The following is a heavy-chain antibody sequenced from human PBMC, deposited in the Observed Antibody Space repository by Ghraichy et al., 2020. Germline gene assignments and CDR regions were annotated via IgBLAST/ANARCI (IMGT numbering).Heavy chain of an antibody. V-gene: IGHV3-23*01. CDR1: GFSFDTFD. CDR2: ISYGGEAT. J-gene: IGHJ4*02. D-gene: IGHD7-27*01. Sequence: GGSLRLSCAASGFSFDTFDMSWVRQAPGKGLEWVSTISYGGEATYYADSVRGRFTSSRDNSKNLVFLQMNSLRAEDTALYYCAKGSELGVVTHIFDSWGQGTLVTVSS. CDR3: AKGSELGVVTHIFDS.